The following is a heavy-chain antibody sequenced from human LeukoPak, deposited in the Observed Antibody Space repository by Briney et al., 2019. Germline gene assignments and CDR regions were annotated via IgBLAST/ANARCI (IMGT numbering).Heavy chain of an antibody. J-gene: IGHJ4*02. CDR3: ARDSAEWELRFGYFDY. Sequence: ASVKVSCKASGYTFTSYGISWVRQAPGQGLEWMGWISAYNGNTNYAQKLQGRVTMTTDTSTSTAYMELRGLRSDDTAVYYCARDSAEWELRFGYFDYWGQGTLVTVSS. D-gene: IGHD1-26*01. CDR2: ISAYNGNT. CDR1: GYTFTSYG. V-gene: IGHV1-18*01.